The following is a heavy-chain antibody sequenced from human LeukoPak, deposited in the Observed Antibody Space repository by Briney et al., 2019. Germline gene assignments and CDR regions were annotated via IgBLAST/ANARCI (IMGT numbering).Heavy chain of an antibody. V-gene: IGHV1-2*02. CDR1: GYTFTGYY. J-gene: IGHJ5*02. D-gene: IGHD3-3*01. CDR3: ARDRYGSYDFRFDP. Sequence: VASVKVSCKASGYTFTGYYMHWVRQAPGQGLEWMGWINPNSGGTNYAQKFQGRVTMTRDTSISTAYMELSRLRSDDTAVYYCARDRYGSYDFRFDPWGQGTLVTVSS. CDR2: INPNSGGT.